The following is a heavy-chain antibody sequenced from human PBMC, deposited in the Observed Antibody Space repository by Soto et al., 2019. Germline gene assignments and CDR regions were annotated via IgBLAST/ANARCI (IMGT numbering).Heavy chain of an antibody. J-gene: IGHJ5*02. CDR1: GDSVSNSGYY. V-gene: IGHV4-39*01. D-gene: IGHD6-13*01. CDR3: ARGSTWQGRDWFDP. Sequence: SETLSLTCTVSGDSVSNSGYYWGWIRQSPGKRLEWIGSVSFSGSKYYNPSLRGRVTFSVDTSKTLISLKLRSVTAADTAVYYCARGSTWQGRDWFDPWGQGTLVTVSS. CDR2: VSFSGSK.